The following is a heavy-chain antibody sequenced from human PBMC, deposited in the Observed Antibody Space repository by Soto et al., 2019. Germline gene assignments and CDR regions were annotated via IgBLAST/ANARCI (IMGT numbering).Heavy chain of an antibody. J-gene: IGHJ6*02. V-gene: IGHV4-31*03. CDR2: IYYSGST. CDR3: ARQDEGATTSEIGTIDYYYGMDV. Sequence: PSETLSLTCTVSGGSISSGGYYWSWIRQHPGKGLEWIGYIYYSGSTYYNPSLKSRVTISVDTSKNQFSLKLSSVTAADTAVYYCARQDEGATTSEIGTIDYYYGMDVWGQGTTVTVS. CDR1: GGSISSGGYY. D-gene: IGHD1-26*01.